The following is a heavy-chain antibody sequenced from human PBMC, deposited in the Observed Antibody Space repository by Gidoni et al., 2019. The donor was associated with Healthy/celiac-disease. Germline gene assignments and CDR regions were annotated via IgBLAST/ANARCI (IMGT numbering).Heavy chain of an antibody. CDR3: ARAGANYDYIWVSPYHAFDI. D-gene: IGHD3-16*01. Sequence: QLQLQESGSGLVKPSQTLSLTCAVSGGSISRGGYSWRWIRQPPGKGLEWIWYIYHSGSTYYNPSLKSRVTISVDRSKNQFSLKLSSVTAADTAVYYCARAGANYDYIWVSPYHAFDIWGQGTMVTVSS. J-gene: IGHJ3*02. CDR1: GGSISRGGYS. CDR2: IYHSGST. V-gene: IGHV4-30-2*01.